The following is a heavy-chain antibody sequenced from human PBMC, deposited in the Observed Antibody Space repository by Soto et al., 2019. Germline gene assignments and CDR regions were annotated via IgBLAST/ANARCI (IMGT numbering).Heavy chain of an antibody. Sequence: GESLKISCKGSGYSFTSYWIGWVRQMPGKGLEWMGIIYPGDSDTRYSPSFQGQVTISADKSISTAYLQWSSLKASDTAMYYCARIKRRYFSLSYYDYYVMDFWGQGTTVTGS. J-gene: IGHJ6*02. CDR2: IYPGDSDT. CDR1: GYSFTSYW. D-gene: IGHD3-10*01. CDR3: ARIKRRYFSLSYYDYYVMDF. V-gene: IGHV5-51*01.